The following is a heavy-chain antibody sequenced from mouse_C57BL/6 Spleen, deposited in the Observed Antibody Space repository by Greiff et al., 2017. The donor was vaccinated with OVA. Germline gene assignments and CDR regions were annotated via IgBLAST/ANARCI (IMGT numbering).Heavy chain of an antibody. CDR2: ISDGGSYT. Sequence: EVQGVESGGGLVKPGGSLKLSCAASGFTFSSYAMSWVRQTPEKRLEWVATISDGGSYTYYPDNVKGRFTISRDNAKNNLYLQMSQLKSEDTAMYYCARSYEYHAMDYWGQGTSVTVSS. CDR3: ARSYEYHAMDY. J-gene: IGHJ4*01. V-gene: IGHV5-4*01. D-gene: IGHD2-3*01. CDR1: GFTFSSYA.